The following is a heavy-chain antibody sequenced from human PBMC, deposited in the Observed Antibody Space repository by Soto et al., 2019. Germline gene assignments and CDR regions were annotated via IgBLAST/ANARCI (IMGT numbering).Heavy chain of an antibody. Sequence: ASVKVSCKASGYTFTTYGVSWVRQAPGQGLEWMGWISAYNGNTNYAQKLQGRVTMTTDTSSSTAYMELRSLRSDDTAVYFCARDYSRGWYDYCGQGLLVTVSS. CDR3: ARDYSRGWYDY. J-gene: IGHJ4*02. D-gene: IGHD6-19*01. CDR1: GYTFTTYG. V-gene: IGHV1-18*04. CDR2: ISAYNGNT.